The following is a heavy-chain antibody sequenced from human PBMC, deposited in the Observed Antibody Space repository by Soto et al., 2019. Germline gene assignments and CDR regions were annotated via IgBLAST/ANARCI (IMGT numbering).Heavy chain of an antibody. D-gene: IGHD1-26*01. CDR3: AARAFPGPHY. V-gene: IGHV4-4*07. CDR2: IYINGST. CDR1: GGSISSYY. Sequence: QVQLQESGPGLVKPSETLSLTCTVSGGSISSYYWNWIRQPAGKGLEWIGRIYINGSTNYNPSLKSRVTMSVDTSKNQFSLKLSSVTAADTAVYYCAARAFPGPHYWGQGTLVTVSS. J-gene: IGHJ4*02.